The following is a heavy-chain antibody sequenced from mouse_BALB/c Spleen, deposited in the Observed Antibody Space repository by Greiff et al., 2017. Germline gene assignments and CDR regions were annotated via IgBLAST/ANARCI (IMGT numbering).Heavy chain of an antibody. Sequence: EVQLQQSGAELVRSGASVKLSCTASGFNFKDYYMHWVKQRPEQGLEWIGWIDPENGDTEYAPKFQGKATMTADTSSNTAYLQLSSLTSEDTAVYYCNAGDDYDDENDFDYWGQGTTLTVSA. CDR3: NAGDDYDDENDFDY. V-gene: IGHV14-4*02. D-gene: IGHD2-4*01. CDR2: IDPENGDT. J-gene: IGHJ2*01. CDR1: GFNFKDYY.